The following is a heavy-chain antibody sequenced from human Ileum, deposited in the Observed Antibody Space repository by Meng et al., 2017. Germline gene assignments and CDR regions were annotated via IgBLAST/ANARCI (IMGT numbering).Heavy chain of an antibody. CDR2: IFPTVST. J-gene: IGHJ4*02. D-gene: IGHD1-26*01. CDR1: GDSISRYD. V-gene: IGHV4-4*07. Sequence: SETLSLTCTVSGDSISRYDWNWIRQPAGEGLQWIGRIFPTVSTDYSPSLKGRVSISTDTSKNQLSLKLYSVTAADTAVYYCASSPPTTRLRLQSWGQGTLVTVSS. CDR3: ASSPPTTRLRLQS.